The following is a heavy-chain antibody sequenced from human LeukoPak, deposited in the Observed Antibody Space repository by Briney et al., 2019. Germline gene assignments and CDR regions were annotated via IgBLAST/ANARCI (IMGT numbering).Heavy chain of an antibody. J-gene: IGHJ4*02. V-gene: IGHV4-59*12. CDR3: ARPYSYGSFDY. CDR2: IYYSGST. Sequence: PSETLSLTCTVSGGSISSYYWSWIRQPPGKGLEWIGYIYYSGSTNYNPSLKSRVTISVDTSKNQFSLKLSSVTAADTAVYYCARPYSYGSFDYWGQGTLVTVSS. CDR1: GGSISSYY. D-gene: IGHD5-18*01.